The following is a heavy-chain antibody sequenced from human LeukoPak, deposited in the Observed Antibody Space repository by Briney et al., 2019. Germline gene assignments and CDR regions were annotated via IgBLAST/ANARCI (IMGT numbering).Heavy chain of an antibody. Sequence: SETLSLTCTVSGYSISSGYYWGWIRQPPGKGLEWIGSTYHSGSTNYNPSLKSRVTISVDTSKNQLSLNLSSVTAADTAVYYCARAMVRGGVFDYWGQGTLVTVSS. V-gene: IGHV4-38-2*02. D-gene: IGHD3-10*01. J-gene: IGHJ4*02. CDR2: TYHSGST. CDR3: ARAMVRGGVFDY. CDR1: GYSISSGYY.